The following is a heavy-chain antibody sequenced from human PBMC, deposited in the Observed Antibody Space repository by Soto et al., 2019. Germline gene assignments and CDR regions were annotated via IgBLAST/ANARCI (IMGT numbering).Heavy chain of an antibody. CDR1: GFTFNSYA. CDR2: ITGSGGST. V-gene: IGHV3-23*01. D-gene: IGHD4-17*01. J-gene: IGHJ4*02. CDR3: AKVDARNTVTTLHY. Sequence: PGGSLRLSCAASGFTFNSYAMSWVRQAPGKGLEWVSAITGSGGSTYHADFAKGRFTISRDNSKNTLYLQMNSLRADDTAVYYCAKVDARNTVTTLHYWGQGTLVTVSS.